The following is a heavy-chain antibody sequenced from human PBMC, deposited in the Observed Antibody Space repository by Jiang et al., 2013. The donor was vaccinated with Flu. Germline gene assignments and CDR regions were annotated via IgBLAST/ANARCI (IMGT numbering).Heavy chain of an antibody. CDR2: INPSGGST. CDR1: GYIFTTSY. J-gene: IGHJ5*02. CDR3: VRGLPGIGAANHRNNWFDP. V-gene: IGHV1-46*03. Sequence: SGAEVKKPGASVKVSCKASGYIFTTSYIHWVRQAPGQGLECMGVINPSGGSTSYAQRFQGRVTMTRDTSTSTVYMELSGLGSEDTAVYYCVRGLPGIGAANHRNNWFDPWGQGTLVTVSS. D-gene: IGHD1-26*01.